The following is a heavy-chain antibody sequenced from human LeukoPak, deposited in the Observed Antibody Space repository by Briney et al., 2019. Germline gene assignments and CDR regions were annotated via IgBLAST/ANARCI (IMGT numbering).Heavy chain of an antibody. D-gene: IGHD6-13*01. V-gene: IGHV4-4*07. CDR3: ARDALGIAAAGTPAFDI. Sequence: SETPSLTCTVSGGSISSYYWSWIRQPAGKGLEWIGRIYTSGSTNYNPSLKSRVTMSVDTSKNQFSLKLSSVTAADTAVYYCARDALGIAAAGTPAFDIWGQGIMVTVSS. CDR2: IYTSGST. CDR1: GGSISSYY. J-gene: IGHJ3*02.